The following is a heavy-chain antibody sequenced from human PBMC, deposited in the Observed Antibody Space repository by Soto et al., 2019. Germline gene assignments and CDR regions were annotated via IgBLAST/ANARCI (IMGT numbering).Heavy chain of an antibody. CDR3: ANSKGDFWSEFGP. V-gene: IGHV1-2*04. CDR2: INPNSGGT. J-gene: IGHJ5*02. D-gene: IGHD3-3*01. Sequence: GASVKVSCKTSGYTFTDFYMHWVRQAPGQGLEWMGWINPNSGGTKYAQNFQGWVTMTKNTLYLQMNSLRAEDTALYYCANSKGDFWSEFGPWGQGTLVTVSS. CDR1: GYTFTDFY.